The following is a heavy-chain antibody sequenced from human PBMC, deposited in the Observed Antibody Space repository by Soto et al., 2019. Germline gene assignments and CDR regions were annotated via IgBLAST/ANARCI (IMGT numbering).Heavy chain of an antibody. CDR2: IWDDGSNK. Sequence: QVQLVESGGGVVQPGRSLRLSCAASGFTFSSYGMHWVRQAPGKGLEWVAVIWDDGSNKYYADSVKGRFTISRDNSKNTLYLQMNSLRAEDTAVYYCARDERSIAAAFDYWGQGTLVTVSS. V-gene: IGHV3-33*01. CDR1: GFTFSSYG. CDR3: ARDERSIAAAFDY. D-gene: IGHD6-13*01. J-gene: IGHJ4*02.